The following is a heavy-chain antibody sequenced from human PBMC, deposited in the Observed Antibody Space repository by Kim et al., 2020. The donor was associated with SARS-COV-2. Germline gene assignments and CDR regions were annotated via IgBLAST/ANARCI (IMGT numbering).Heavy chain of an antibody. J-gene: IGHJ4*02. V-gene: IGHV4-31*03. D-gene: IGHD4-17*01. CDR2: IYYSGST. CDR1: GGSISSGGYY. CDR3: ARGGYGDYEGAVSFDY. Sequence: SETLSLTCTVSGGSISSGGYYWSWIRQHPGKGLEWIGYIYYSGSTYYNPSLKSRVTISVDTSKNQFSLKLSSVTAADTAVYYCARGGYGDYEGAVSFDYWGQGTLVTVSS.